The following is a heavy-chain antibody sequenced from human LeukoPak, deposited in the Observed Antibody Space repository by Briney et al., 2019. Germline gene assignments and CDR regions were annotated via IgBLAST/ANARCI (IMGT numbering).Heavy chain of an antibody. CDR1: GFTFSSYS. CDR2: ISSSSSYI. J-gene: IGHJ4*02. D-gene: IGHD2-8*02. CDR3: ARVWSVYFDY. V-gene: IGHV3-21*01. Sequence: PGGSRRLSCAASGFTFSSYSMNWVRQAPGKGLEWVSSISSSSSYIYYADSMKGRFTISRDNAKNSLYLQMNSLRAEDTVVYYCARVWSVYFDYWGQGTLVTVSS.